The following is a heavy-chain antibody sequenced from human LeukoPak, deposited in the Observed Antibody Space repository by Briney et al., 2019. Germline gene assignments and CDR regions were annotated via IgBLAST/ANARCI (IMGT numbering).Heavy chain of an antibody. CDR3: TKGGPYYYYYMDV. Sequence: GGSLRLSCAASGFTFSSYSMNWVRQAPGKGLEWVSYISSSSSTIYYADSVKGRFTVSRDNVKNSLYLQMNSLRAEDTAVYYCTKGGPYYYYYMDVWGKGTTVTVSS. CDR1: GFTFSSYS. V-gene: IGHV3-48*01. J-gene: IGHJ6*03. CDR2: ISSSSSTI.